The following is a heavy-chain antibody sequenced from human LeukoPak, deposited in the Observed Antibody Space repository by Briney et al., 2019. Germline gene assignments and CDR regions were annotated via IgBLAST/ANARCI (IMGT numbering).Heavy chain of an antibody. Sequence: SETLSLTCAVSGGSISSGGYSWSWIRQPPGKGLEWIGYIYHSGSTYYNPSLKSRVTISVDRSKNQFSLKLSSVTAADTAVYYCARVRYDILTGYPDYFDYWGQGTLVTVSS. D-gene: IGHD3-9*01. V-gene: IGHV4-30-2*01. CDR2: IYHSGST. J-gene: IGHJ4*02. CDR3: ARVRYDILTGYPDYFDY. CDR1: GGSISSGGYS.